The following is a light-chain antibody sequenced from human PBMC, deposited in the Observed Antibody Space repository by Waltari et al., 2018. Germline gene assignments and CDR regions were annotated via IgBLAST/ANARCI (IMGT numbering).Light chain of an antibody. V-gene: IGLV2-23*01. CDR3: CSYAGSKAV. J-gene: IGLJ2*01. CDR2: EGS. Sequence: QSALTQPACVSGSPGQSITISGTGPRSDVGSYNLASWYQQHPGNAPKLISYEGSKRPSGVSHRFSGSKSGNTASLTISGLQAEDEADYYGCSYAGSKAVFGGGTKLTVL. CDR1: RSDVGSYNL.